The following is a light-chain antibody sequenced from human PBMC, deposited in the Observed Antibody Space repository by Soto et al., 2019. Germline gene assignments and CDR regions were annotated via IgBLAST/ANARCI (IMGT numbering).Light chain of an antibody. CDR2: WAS. J-gene: IGKJ1*01. CDR1: QSVLYSSNNKNY. CDR3: QQYYSPWT. V-gene: IGKV4-1*01. Sequence: DIAMTQSPDSLAVSLGERATINCKSSQSVLYSSNNKNYLAWYQQKPGQPPKLLIYWASTRESGVPDRFSGSGSGTDFTLTISSLQAEDVAVYYCQQYYSPWTFGQGTKVEIK.